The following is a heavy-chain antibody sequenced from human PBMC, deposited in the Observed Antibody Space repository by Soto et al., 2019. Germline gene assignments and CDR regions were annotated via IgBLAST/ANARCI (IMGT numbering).Heavy chain of an antibody. CDR2: VFYSGSS. J-gene: IGHJ4*02. CDR3: ASRKREDICSSGNCYFTY. Sequence: QLQLQESGPGLLKPSETLSLTCTVSGDSISTSNYYWSSIRQSPGKGLEWIGSVFYSGSSYYNPSLKSRVTISVDASRNQFSLRVNPVTAADTAVYYCASRKREDICSSGNCYFTYWGQGTLVTVSS. D-gene: IGHD2-2*01. CDR1: GDSISTSNYY. V-gene: IGHV4-39*01.